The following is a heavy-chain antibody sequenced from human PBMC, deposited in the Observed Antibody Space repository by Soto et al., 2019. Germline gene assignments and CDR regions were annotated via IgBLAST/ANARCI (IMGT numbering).Heavy chain of an antibody. J-gene: IGHJ4*02. D-gene: IGHD3-16*02. Sequence: SETLSLTCTVSGGSISSGDYYWSWIRQPPGKGLEWIGYIYYSGSTYYTPSLKSRVTISVDTSKNQFSLKLSSVAAADTAVYYCASLHYVWGSYRPYFDYWGQGTLVTVSS. V-gene: IGHV4-30-4*01. CDR2: IYYSGST. CDR1: GGSISSGDYY. CDR3: ASLHYVWGSYRPYFDY.